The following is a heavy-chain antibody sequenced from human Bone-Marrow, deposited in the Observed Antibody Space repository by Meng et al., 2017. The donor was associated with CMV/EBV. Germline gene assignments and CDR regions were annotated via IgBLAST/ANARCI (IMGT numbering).Heavy chain of an antibody. J-gene: IGHJ6*02. D-gene: IGHD3-10*02. CDR1: GFTFSSYG. Sequence: GESLKISCAASGFTFSSYGMHWVRQAPGKGLEWVAVISYDGSNKYYADSVKGRFTISRDNSKNTLYLQMNSLRAEDTAVYYCARGYFMFSVNYYYGMDVWGQGTTVTVSS. CDR2: ISYDGSNK. CDR3: ARGYFMFSVNYYYGMDV. V-gene: IGHV3-30*19.